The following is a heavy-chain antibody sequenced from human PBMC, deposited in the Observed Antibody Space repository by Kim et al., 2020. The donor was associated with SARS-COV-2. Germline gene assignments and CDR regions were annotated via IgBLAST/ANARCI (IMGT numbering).Heavy chain of an antibody. D-gene: IGHD2-15*01. J-gene: IGHJ4*02. CDR1: GFAFNDYA. CDR2: ISGDGVYI. Sequence: GGSLRLSCAASGFAFNDYAMTWVRQAPGKGLEWVSAISGDGVYIYYADSVKGRFILSRDNSKNTLYLQMNGLRAEDTAVYFCVKNLVTWIAAYEYWGQGTQVTVSS. CDR3: VKNLVTWIAAYEY. V-gene: IGHV3-23*01.